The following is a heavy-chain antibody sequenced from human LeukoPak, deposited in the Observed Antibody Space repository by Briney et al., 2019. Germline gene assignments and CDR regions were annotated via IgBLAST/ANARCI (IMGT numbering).Heavy chain of an antibody. CDR3: VRDADGGNSWFDS. D-gene: IGHD4-23*01. Sequence: GGSLRLSCAASGFVFSTHSMNWVRQAPGKGLEWVSWISSSNGDIYFADSVRGRFTISRDDAKKSLYLQMNSLRAEDTAVYYCVRDADGGNSWFDSWSQGTLVTVSS. CDR1: GFVFSTHS. J-gene: IGHJ5*01. CDR2: ISSSNGDI. V-gene: IGHV3-21*01.